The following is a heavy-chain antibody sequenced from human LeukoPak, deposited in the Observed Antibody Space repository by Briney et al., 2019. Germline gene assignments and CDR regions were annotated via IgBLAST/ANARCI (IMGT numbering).Heavy chain of an antibody. CDR1: GGSITSGNW. J-gene: IGHJ5*02. V-gene: IGHV4-4*02. Sequence: PSRTLSLTCAVSGGSITSGNWWTWVRQPPGKGLEWIGEVYQSGATNYNPSLKTRVTISVDKSKNEFSLALTSLNAADTAVYYCARGVPAAGAKWFEPWGQGSLVTVSS. CDR3: ARGVPAAGAKWFEP. CDR2: VYQSGAT. D-gene: IGHD6-13*01.